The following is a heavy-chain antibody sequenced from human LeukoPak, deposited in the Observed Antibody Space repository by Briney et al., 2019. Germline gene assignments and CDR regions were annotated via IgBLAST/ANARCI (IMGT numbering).Heavy chain of an antibody. CDR3: ASSSWYRPFNY. CDR1: GGSISSYY. CDR2: IYYSGST. Sequence: ASETLSLTCTVSGGSISSYYWSWIRQPPGKGLEWIGYIYYSGSTNYNPSLKSRVTISVDTSKNQFSLKLSSVTAADTAVYYCASSSWYRPFNYWGQGTLVTVSS. D-gene: IGHD6-13*01. J-gene: IGHJ4*02. V-gene: IGHV4-59*12.